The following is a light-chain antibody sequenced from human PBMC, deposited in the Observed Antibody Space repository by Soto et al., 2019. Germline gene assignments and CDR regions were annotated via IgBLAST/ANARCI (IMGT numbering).Light chain of an antibody. Sequence: QSALTQPASVSGSPGQSITISCTGTSRDIGAYDYVSLYLQYPDKAPQLLIYYVDHRPSGVSSRFSGSKSGNPASMTISGLQAEDEGDYYCCSYADGSIYFFGTGTKVTVL. J-gene: IGLJ1*01. CDR2: YVD. CDR1: SRDIGAYDY. CDR3: CSYADGSIYF. V-gene: IGLV2-14*03.